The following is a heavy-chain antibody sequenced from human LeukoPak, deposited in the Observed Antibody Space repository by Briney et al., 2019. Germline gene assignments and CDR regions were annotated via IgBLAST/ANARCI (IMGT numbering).Heavy chain of an antibody. CDR2: FDPEDGET. V-gene: IGHV1-24*01. D-gene: IGHD3-10*01. CDR1: GYTLTELS. J-gene: IGHJ4*02. Sequence: GASVKVSCKVSGYTLTELSMHWVRQAPGKGLEWMGGFDPEDGETIYAQKFQGRVTMTKDTSTDTAYMELSSLRSEDTAVYYCATDPDYYGSGSYSDYWGQGTLVTVSS. CDR3: ATDPDYYGSGSYSDY.